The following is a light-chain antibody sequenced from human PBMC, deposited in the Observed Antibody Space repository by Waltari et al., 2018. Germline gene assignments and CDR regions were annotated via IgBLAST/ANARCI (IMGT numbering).Light chain of an antibody. Sequence: DVVMTQSPLSLPVTLGQPASISCKSSQSLVHSDGKTDLNWYQQRPGQSPRRLIYKVSNRDSWVPDRFSGSGSGTDCTLKISRVEAEDVGFYYCMPGTHWPPWTFGQGTKVEIK. CDR3: MPGTHWPPWT. V-gene: IGKV2-30*02. CDR2: KVS. CDR1: QSLVHSDGKTD. J-gene: IGKJ1*01.